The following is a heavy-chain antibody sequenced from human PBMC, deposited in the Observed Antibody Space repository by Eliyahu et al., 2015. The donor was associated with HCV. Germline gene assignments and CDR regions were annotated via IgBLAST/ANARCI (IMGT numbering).Heavy chain of an antibody. D-gene: IGHD6-19*01. CDR1: GXTFTSYD. J-gene: IGHJ4*02. V-gene: IGHV1-8*01. CDR3: ARGDPFYPGIAVAVRSYLPRDY. Sequence: QVQLVQSGAEVKKPGASVKVSCKASGXTFTSYDINWVRQATGQGLEWMGWMNPNSGNTGYAQKFQGRVTMTRNTSISTAYMELSSLRSEDTAVYYCARGDPFYPGIAVAVRSYLPRDYWGQGTLVTVSS. CDR2: MNPNSGNT.